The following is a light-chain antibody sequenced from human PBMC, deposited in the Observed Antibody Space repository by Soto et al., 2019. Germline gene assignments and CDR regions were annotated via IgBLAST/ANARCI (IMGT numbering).Light chain of an antibody. Sequence: DIQMTQSPSTLTSSVGDRVTITCRASQRFSSWLAWYQQKPGTAPKLLNSKASGLQSGVPSRFSGLRSGTEFSLIISNLQPNDSATYYCQQYNSYPYTFGQGTNLEIK. J-gene: IGKJ2*01. V-gene: IGKV1-5*03. CDR3: QQYNSYPYT. CDR1: QRFSSW. CDR2: KAS.